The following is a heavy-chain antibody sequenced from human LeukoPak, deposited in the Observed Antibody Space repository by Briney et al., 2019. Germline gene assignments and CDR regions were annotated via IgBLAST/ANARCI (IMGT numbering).Heavy chain of an antibody. J-gene: IGHJ4*02. D-gene: IGHD3/OR15-3a*01. CDR1: GYTFTGYY. CDR3: ARRGYEFSDLDN. V-gene: IGHV1-2*07. CDR2: INPNNGDT. Sequence: AASVKVSCKASGYTFTGYYMHWVRQAPGQGLEWMGWINPNNGDTNFAHKFQGRVAMTRDTSMNTVYMELSSLRYDDTAVYYCARRGYEFSDLDNWGQGTLVTVSS.